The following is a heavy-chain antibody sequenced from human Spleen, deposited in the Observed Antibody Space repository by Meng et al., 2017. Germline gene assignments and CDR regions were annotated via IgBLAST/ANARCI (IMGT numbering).Heavy chain of an antibody. CDR2: ISNYDGTT. Sequence: QVPLEQSGPEVKKHGAAVTVSCKGSSYTLVNYGVSWGRQVPGQGLEWVGWISNYDGTTASAQKFQGRVTMTTDTSTSMAYLELRSLRSDDTAVYYCARDPRSVRAPAAMDYWGQGTLVTVSS. CDR3: ARDPRSVRAPAAMDY. D-gene: IGHD2-2*01. J-gene: IGHJ4*02. V-gene: IGHV1-18*01. CDR1: SYTLVNYG.